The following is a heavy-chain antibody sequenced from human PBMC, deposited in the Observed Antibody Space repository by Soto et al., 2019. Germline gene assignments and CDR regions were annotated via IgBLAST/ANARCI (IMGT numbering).Heavy chain of an antibody. CDR1: GFSFEDYA. CDR2: ISWNSGAE. J-gene: IGHJ3*01. V-gene: IGHV3-9*01. D-gene: IGHD2-15*01. Sequence: EVQLVESGGGLVQPGGSLRLSCEASGFSFEDYAMHWVRQVPGKGLEWVSGISWNSGAEGAADSVNGRFTIFRDNGKNILYLQRNSLRPKDTALYYCARDAGYGRVPSCYGLASFDAWGQGAMVTVSS. CDR3: ARDAGYGRVPSCYGLASFDA.